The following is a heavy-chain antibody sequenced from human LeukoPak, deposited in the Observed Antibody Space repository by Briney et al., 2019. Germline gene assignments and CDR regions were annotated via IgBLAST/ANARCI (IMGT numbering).Heavy chain of an antibody. CDR2: IYHSGST. Sequence: SETLSLTCAVSGGSISSGGYSWSWIRQPPGKGLEWIGYIYHSGSTYYNPSLKSRVTISLDTSKNQFSLRLRSVTAADTAVYYCARPGGAYGDYYYMDVWGKGTTVTVSS. CDR1: GGSISSGGYS. J-gene: IGHJ6*03. D-gene: IGHD4-17*01. CDR3: ARPGGAYGDYYYMDV. V-gene: IGHV4-30-2*01.